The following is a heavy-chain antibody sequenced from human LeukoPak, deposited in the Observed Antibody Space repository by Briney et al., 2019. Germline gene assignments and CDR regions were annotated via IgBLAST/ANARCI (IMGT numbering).Heavy chain of an antibody. J-gene: IGHJ4*02. CDR2: IYSGGST. D-gene: IGHD5-18*01. CDR1: GFTVSSNY. Sequence: PGGSLRLSCAASGFTVSSNYISWVRQAPGKGLEWVSVIYSGGSTYYADSVKGRFTISRDHSKNTLYLQMNSLRAEDTAVYYCARGRALGYSYGFNDFDYWGQGTLVTVSS. V-gene: IGHV3-53*01. CDR3: ARGRALGYSYGFNDFDY.